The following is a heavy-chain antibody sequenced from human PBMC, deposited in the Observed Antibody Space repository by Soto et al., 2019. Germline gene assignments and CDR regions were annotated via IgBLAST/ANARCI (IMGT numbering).Heavy chain of an antibody. V-gene: IGHV4-30-4*01. J-gene: IGHJ5*02. CDR2: IYYSGST. Sequence: QLQESGPGLVKPSQTLSLTCTVSGASISSGGYYWSWIRQPPGKGLEWIGNIYYSGSTYHNQSLKSRLTISVDTSKNQFSLKLSSMPAADTAGYYCVRDLGTDDNYFDPWGQGTLVTVSS. D-gene: IGHD3-16*01. CDR3: VRDLGTDDNYFDP. CDR1: GASISSGGYY.